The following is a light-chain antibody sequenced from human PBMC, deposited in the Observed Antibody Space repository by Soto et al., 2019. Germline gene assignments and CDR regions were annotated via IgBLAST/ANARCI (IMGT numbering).Light chain of an antibody. CDR1: SFNIGSNY. CDR2: RND. V-gene: IGLV1-47*01. Sequence: QSVLTQAPSASGTPGQRVTISCSGSSFNIGSNYVYWYQQLPETAPKLVIFRNDQRPSGIPDRISGSKSGTSASLAISGLRSEDEADYYCSAWDDSLSGYVFGTGTKLTVL. J-gene: IGLJ1*01. CDR3: SAWDDSLSGYV.